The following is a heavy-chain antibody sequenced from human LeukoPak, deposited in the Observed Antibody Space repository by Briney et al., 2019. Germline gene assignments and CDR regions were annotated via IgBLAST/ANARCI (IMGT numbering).Heavy chain of an antibody. J-gene: IGHJ6*03. CDR3: ARLSAYYYGSFFYYYMDV. Sequence: GGSLRLSCEGSGFSFSSYWMTWVRQSPGKGPEWVANIKQDESERYTVDSVKDRFTISRDNAKNSVYLHMNSLRAEDTALYYCARLSAYYYGSFFYYYMDVWGKGTTVTVSS. D-gene: IGHD3-10*01. CDR2: IKQDESER. V-gene: IGHV3-7*01. CDR1: GFSFSSYW.